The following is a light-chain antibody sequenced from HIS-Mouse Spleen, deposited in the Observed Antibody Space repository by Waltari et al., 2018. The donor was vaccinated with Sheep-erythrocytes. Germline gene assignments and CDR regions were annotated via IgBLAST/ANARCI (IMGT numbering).Light chain of an antibody. CDR2: EDS. J-gene: IGLJ3*02. CDR3: YSTDSSGNHWV. V-gene: IGLV3-10*01. CDR1: ALPKKY. Sequence: SYELTQPPSVSVSPGQTARITCSGDALPKKYAYWYQQKSGQAPVLVIYEDSQRPAGITERVSGSTSGTIATLTISGAQVEDEADYYCYSTDSSGNHWVFGGGTKLTVL.